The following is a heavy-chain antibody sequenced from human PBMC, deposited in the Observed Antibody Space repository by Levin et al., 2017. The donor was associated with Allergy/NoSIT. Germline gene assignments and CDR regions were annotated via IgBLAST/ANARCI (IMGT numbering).Heavy chain of an antibody. Sequence: NPGGSLRLSCAASGFTFSNVWMNWVRQAPGKGLEWVGRIKSITDGGTTDYAAPVKGRFIISRDDSKYTLYLHLNSLITEDTAVYYCVAAAGGYWGQGTRVTVSS. D-gene: IGHD6-13*01. CDR1: GFTFSNVW. CDR3: VAAAGGY. CDR2: IKSITDGGTT. V-gene: IGHV3-15*05. J-gene: IGHJ4*02.